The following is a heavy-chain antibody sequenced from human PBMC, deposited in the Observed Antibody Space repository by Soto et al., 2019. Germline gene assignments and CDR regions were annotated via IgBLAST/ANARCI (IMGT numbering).Heavy chain of an antibody. Sequence: GGSLRLSWAACGFTCSSYSMNWVRQGPGKGLEWVSSISSSSSYIYYADSVKGRFTISRDNAKNSLYRQMNRLRAEDTAVYYCESDREGTSWQNYYYYCGREVWGQGATVTVSS. CDR3: ESDREGTSWQNYYYYCGREV. V-gene: IGHV3-21*01. CDR1: GFTCSSYS. CDR2: ISSSSSYI. D-gene: IGHD2-2*01. J-gene: IGHJ6*02.